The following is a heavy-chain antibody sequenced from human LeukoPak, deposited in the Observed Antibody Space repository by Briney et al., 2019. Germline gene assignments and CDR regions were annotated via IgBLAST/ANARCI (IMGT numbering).Heavy chain of an antibody. D-gene: IGHD1-1*01. CDR3: VRAFDY. CDR2: ISYDGSNK. J-gene: IGHJ4*02. V-gene: IGHV3-30*04. Sequence: GGSLRLSCAASGFTFSSYAMHWVRQAPGKGLKWVAVISYDGSNKYYADSVKGRFTITRDNSKNTLYLQMNSLRAEDTAVYWGVRAFDYWGQGTLVTVSS. CDR1: GFTFSSYA.